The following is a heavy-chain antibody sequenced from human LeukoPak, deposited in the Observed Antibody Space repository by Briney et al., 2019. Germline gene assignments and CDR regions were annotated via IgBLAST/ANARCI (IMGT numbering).Heavy chain of an antibody. CDR2: ISSSSSYI. J-gene: IGHJ4*02. V-gene: IGHV3-21*01. D-gene: IGHD6-13*01. Sequence: GGSLRLSCAASGFTFSSYSMNWVRQAPGKGLEWVSSISSSSSYIYHADSVKGRFTISRDNAKNSLYLQMNSLRAEDTAVYYCARGGYSSSWYIDYWGQGTLVTVSS. CDR3: ARGGYSSSWYIDY. CDR1: GFTFSSYS.